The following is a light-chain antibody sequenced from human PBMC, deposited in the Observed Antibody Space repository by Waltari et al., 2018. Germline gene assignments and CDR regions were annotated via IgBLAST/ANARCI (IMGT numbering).Light chain of an antibody. V-gene: IGLV1-44*01. CDR2: RND. CDR1: SSNIGDNV. Sequence: QSVLTQPPSASETPGPRVPIPCSGSSSNIGDNVVNWSQQLPGKAPKLLIYRNDQRPSGVPDRFSASKSGTSASLAISGLQSEDEADYYCAAWDDRMNGHWVFGGGTKVTVL. CDR3: AAWDDRMNGHWV. J-gene: IGLJ3*02.